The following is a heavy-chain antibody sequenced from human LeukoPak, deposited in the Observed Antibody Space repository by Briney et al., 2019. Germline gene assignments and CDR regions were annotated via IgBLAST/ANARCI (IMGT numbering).Heavy chain of an antibody. D-gene: IGHD4/OR15-4a*01. V-gene: IGHV6-1*01. CDR2: TYYRSKWYN. CDR3: ARKRLSADSFDI. J-gene: IGHJ3*02. CDR1: GDSVSSNSTA. Sequence: SQTLSLTCAISGDSVSSNSTAWNWIRQSPSRGLEWLGRTYYRSKWYNDYTVSVKSRITFNPDTSKDQFSLHLNSVAPEDTAVYYCARKRLSADSFDIWGQGTLVTVSS.